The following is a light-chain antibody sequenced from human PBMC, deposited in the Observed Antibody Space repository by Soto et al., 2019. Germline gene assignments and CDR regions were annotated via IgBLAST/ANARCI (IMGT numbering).Light chain of an antibody. Sequence: EIVLTQSPATLSLSPGERATLSCRASQSVTSYLAGYQQRPGQAPRLLIYDASRRATGIPARFSGSGSEADFTLPISSLEPEDFAVYYCQQRSSWPITFGQGTRLEIK. J-gene: IGKJ5*01. CDR1: QSVTSY. V-gene: IGKV3-11*01. CDR3: QQRSSWPIT. CDR2: DAS.